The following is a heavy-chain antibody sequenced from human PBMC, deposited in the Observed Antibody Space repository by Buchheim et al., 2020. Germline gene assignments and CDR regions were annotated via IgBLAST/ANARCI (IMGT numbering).Heavy chain of an antibody. V-gene: IGHV3-15*01. J-gene: IGHJ4*02. D-gene: IGHD3-10*02. CDR1: GFTLSGAW. CDR2: IKSKADGETT. CDR3: NADVPVRGGGEFDY. Sequence: EVQLVESGGGFVKPGESLRLSCAASGFTLSGAWMTWVRQAPGEGLEYIGRIKSKADGETTDYTAPVKGRFTISRDDSINTLYLQMNSLKTDDTAVYYCNADVPVRGGGEFDYWGQGTL.